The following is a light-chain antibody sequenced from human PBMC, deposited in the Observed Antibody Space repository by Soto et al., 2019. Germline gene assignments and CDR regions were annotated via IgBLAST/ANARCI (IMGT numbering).Light chain of an antibody. CDR1: RDISNN. V-gene: IGKV3-15*01. J-gene: IGKJ1*01. Sequence: EIVMTQSPASLSVSPGGRATLSCMASRDISNNLAWYQQRPGQPPRLLIYGASTRATGVPARFSGSGWGTDFTLTISGLQSDDFSVYYCQQYTSWQTFGQGTQVDIK. CDR2: GAS. CDR3: QQYTSWQT.